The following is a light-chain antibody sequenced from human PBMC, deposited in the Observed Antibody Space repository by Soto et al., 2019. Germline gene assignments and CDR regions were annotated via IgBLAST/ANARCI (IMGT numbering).Light chain of an antibody. CDR1: QSISAN. Sequence: DILMTQSPATLSLSPGDRATLSCRASQSISANLAWYQQKTGQTPRLLIYGASTRASGVPDKLSGSGSGTELNLTISRLQSEDFALYFCQQYGSSPITCAQGTRLEIK. J-gene: IGKJ5*01. CDR3: QQYGSSPIT. CDR2: GAS. V-gene: IGKV3-15*01.